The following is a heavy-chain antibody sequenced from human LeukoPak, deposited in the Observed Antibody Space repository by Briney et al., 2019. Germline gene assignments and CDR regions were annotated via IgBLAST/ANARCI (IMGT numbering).Heavy chain of an antibody. CDR2: IYYSGST. J-gene: IGHJ4*02. V-gene: IGHV4-39*01. D-gene: IGHD5-24*01. Sequence: SETLSLTCTVSGGSISSSSYYWGWIRQPPGKGLEWFGSIYYSGSTYYNPSLKSRVTISVDTSKNQFSLRLSSVTAADTAVYYCARRGDGYNFFDYWGQGTLVTVSS. CDR1: GGSISSSSYY. CDR3: ARRGDGYNFFDY.